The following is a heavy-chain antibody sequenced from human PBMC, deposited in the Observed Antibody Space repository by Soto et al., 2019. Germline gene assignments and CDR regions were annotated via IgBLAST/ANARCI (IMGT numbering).Heavy chain of an antibody. Sequence: GGSLRLSCAASGFTVSSNYMSWVRQAPGKGQKWVSVIYSGGSTYYADSVKGLFTISRDNSKNTLYLQMNSLRAEDTAVYYCANVVFWIRITIFGVPYYYGMDVWGQGTTVTVSS. CDR3: ANVVFWIRITIFGVPYYYGMDV. CDR2: IYSGGST. D-gene: IGHD3-3*01. V-gene: IGHV3-53*01. CDR1: GFTVSSNY. J-gene: IGHJ6*02.